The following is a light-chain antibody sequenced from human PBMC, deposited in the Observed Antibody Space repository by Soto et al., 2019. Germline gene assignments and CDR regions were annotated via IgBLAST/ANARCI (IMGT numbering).Light chain of an antibody. CDR3: QQLNTYPIT. CDR1: QGISSY. CDR2: AAS. V-gene: IGKV1-9*01. J-gene: IGKJ5*01. Sequence: IQLTQSPSSLSASVGDRVTITCRASQGISSYLAWYQQKPGKAPNLLIYAASTLQSGVPSRFSGSKSGTDFTLTISSLQPEEFATDFCQQLNTYPITFGQGTRLEIK.